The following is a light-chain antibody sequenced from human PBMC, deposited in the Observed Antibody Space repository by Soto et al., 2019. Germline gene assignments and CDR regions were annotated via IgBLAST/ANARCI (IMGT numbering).Light chain of an antibody. Sequence: AIPLTQSPSSLSASVGDIVTITCRASQGIAKDLGWYQQKPWKAPRLLIFGASFLQSGVPSRFSGSGSGTDFPPTSRGMQPEDFATYYCLQNYYSFRTFGQGTKVEIK. CDR1: QGIAKD. CDR2: GAS. CDR3: LQNYYSFRT. V-gene: IGKV1-6*01. J-gene: IGKJ1*01.